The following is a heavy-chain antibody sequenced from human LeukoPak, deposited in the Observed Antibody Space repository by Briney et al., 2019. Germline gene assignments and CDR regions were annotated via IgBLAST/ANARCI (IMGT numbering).Heavy chain of an antibody. CDR1: GFTVSSNY. CDR2: IYSGGST. CDR3: ARDQSGFLEWPF. J-gene: IGHJ4*02. V-gene: IGHV3-66*02. D-gene: IGHD3-3*01. Sequence: GGSLRLSCAASGFTVSSNYMNWVRQAPGKGLEWVSVIYSGGSTYYADPVKGRFTISRDNSKNTLYLQMNSLRAEDTAVYYCARDQSGFLEWPFWGQGTLVTVSS.